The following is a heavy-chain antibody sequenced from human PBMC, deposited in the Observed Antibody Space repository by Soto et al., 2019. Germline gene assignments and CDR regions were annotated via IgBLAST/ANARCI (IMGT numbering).Heavy chain of an antibody. CDR1: GGSISSSNW. CDR3: ARRLGGTYLVY. D-gene: IGHD1-26*01. CDR2: IYHSGST. J-gene: IGHJ4*02. Sequence: QVQLQESGPGLVKPSGTLSLTCAVSGGSISSSNWWSWVRQPPGKGLEWIVEIYHSGSTNYNPSLKCRVTISVDTSKNQFTLKLSSVTAADTAVYYCARRLGGTYLVYWGQGTLVTVSS. V-gene: IGHV4-4*02.